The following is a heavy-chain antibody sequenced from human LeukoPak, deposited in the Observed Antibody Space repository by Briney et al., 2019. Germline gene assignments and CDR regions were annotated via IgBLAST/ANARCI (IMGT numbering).Heavy chain of an antibody. V-gene: IGHV1-69*06. CDR3: ATGVSSWPEKPFDY. J-gene: IGHJ4*02. D-gene: IGHD6-13*01. Sequence: SVKVSCKASGGTFSSYAISWVRQAPGQGLEWMGGIIPIFGTANYAQKFQGRVTMTEDTSTDTAYMELSSLRSEDTAVYYCATGVSSWPEKPFDYWGQGTLVTVSS. CDR1: GGTFSSYA. CDR2: IIPIFGTA.